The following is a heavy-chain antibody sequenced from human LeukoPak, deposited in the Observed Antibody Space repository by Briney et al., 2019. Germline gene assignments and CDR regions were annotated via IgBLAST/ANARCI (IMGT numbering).Heavy chain of an antibody. D-gene: IGHD3-22*01. J-gene: IGHJ3*02. CDR1: GYTFTGYY. CDR2: INPNSGGT. Sequence: ASVKVSCKASGYTFTGYYMHCVRQAPGQGLEWMGWINPNSGGTNYAQKFQGRVTRTRDTSISTAYIELSRLRSDDTAVYYCARDIKFSYYYDKRYAFDIWGQGTMVTVSS. V-gene: IGHV1-2*02. CDR3: ARDIKFSYYYDKRYAFDI.